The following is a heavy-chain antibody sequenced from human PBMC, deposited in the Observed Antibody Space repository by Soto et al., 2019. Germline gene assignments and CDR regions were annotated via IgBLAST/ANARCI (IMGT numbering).Heavy chain of an antibody. CDR3: ARAGERGYSGYDPYYYYGMDV. V-gene: IGHV1-2*04. D-gene: IGHD5-12*01. CDR1: GYTFTGYY. Sequence: GASVKVSCKAPGYTFTGYYMHWVRQAPGQGLEWMGWINPNSGGTNYAQKFQGWVTMTRDTSISTAYMELSRLRSDDTAVYYCARAGERGYSGYDPYYYYGMDVWGQGTTVTVSS. CDR2: INPNSGGT. J-gene: IGHJ6*02.